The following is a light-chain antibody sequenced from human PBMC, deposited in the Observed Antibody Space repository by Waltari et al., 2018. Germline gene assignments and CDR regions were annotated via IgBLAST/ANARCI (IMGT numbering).Light chain of an antibody. CDR3: QQFNSFPWT. Sequence: DIQMTQSPSSLSASVGDRVTITCRASQTISSWLAWYQQKPGKAPKLLIYKASTLESGVPSRCSGSGSGTEFTLTISSLQPGDFATYYCQQFNSFPWTFGHGTKVEIK. CDR1: QTISSW. J-gene: IGKJ1*01. V-gene: IGKV1-5*03. CDR2: KAS.